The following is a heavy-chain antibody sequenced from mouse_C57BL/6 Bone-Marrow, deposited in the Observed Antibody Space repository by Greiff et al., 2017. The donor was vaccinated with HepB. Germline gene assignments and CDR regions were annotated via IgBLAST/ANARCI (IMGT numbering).Heavy chain of an antibody. D-gene: IGHD1-1*01. CDR2: IHPNSGST. J-gene: IGHJ2*01. CDR3: ARHYYGSLDY. CDR1: GYTFTSYW. Sequence: VQLQQPGAELVKPGASVKLSCKASGYTFTSYWMHWVKQRPGQGLEWIGMIHPNSGSTNYNEKFKSKATLTVDKSSSTAYMQLSSLTAEDSAVYYCARHYYGSLDYWGQGTTLTVSS. V-gene: IGHV1-64*01.